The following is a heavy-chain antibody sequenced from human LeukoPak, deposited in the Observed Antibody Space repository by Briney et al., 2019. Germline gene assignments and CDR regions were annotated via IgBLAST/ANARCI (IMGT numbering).Heavy chain of an antibody. CDR3: ARNNGMDV. J-gene: IGHJ6*02. CDR1: GFTFSSYA. Sequence: GGSLRLSCAASGFTFSSYAMSWVRQAPGKGLQWVSAITGSGHATYYADSVRGRFTISRDNSKNSLYLQMNSLRAEDTALYHCARNNGMDVWGQGTTVIVSS. V-gene: IGHV3-23*01. CDR2: ITGSGHAT.